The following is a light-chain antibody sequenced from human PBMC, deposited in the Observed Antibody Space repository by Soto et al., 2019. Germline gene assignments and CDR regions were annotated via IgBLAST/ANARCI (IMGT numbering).Light chain of an antibody. CDR1: NIGSKS. CDR3: QVWDSTSDHYV. CDR2: DGS. J-gene: IGLJ1*01. V-gene: IGLV3-21*02. Sequence: SYELTQPPSVSVAPGQTARIPCGGDNIGSKSVYWYEQKPGQAPVVVVYDGSDQPSGIPERFSGSNSGTTATLTISRVEAGDEADYFCQVWDSTSDHYVFGAGTKVTVL.